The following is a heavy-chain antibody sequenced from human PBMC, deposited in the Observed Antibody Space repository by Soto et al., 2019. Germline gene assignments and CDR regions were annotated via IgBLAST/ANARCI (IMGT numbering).Heavy chain of an antibody. Sequence: PGGSLRLSCAASGFTFSSYSMNWVRQAPGNGLEWVSSISSSSSYIYYADSVKGRFTISRDNAKNSLYLQMNSLRAEDTAVYYCARDIQDAFDIWGQGTMVTVSS. CDR3: ARDIQDAFDI. V-gene: IGHV3-21*01. J-gene: IGHJ3*02. CDR1: GFTFSSYS. CDR2: ISSSSSYI.